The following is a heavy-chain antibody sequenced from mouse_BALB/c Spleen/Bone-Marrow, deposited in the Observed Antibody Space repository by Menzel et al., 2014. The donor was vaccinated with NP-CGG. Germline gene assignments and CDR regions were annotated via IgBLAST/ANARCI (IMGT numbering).Heavy chain of an antibody. V-gene: IGHV5-6-3*01. CDR2: INSNGGST. J-gene: IGHJ4*01. CDR3: ARVSYYAMDY. CDR1: GFTFSSYG. Sequence: EVNVVESGGGLVQPGGSLKLPCAASGFTFSSYGMSWVRQTPDKRLELVANINSNGGSTYYPDSVKGRFTISGDNAKNTLYLQMSSLKSEDTSMYYCARVSYYAMDYWGQGTSVTVSS.